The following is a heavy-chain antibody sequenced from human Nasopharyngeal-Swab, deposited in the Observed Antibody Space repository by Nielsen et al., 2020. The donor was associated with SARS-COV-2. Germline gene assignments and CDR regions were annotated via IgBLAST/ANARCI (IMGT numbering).Heavy chain of an antibody. J-gene: IGHJ4*02. CDR2: IYYSGVT. V-gene: IGHV4-59*01. Sequence: WFRQPPGKGLEWIGYIYYSGVTNYHPSLKSRVTISVDPSKNQFSLKLSSLTAADTAVYYCARGEMATVPNFDYWGQGTLVTVSS. CDR3: ARGEMATVPNFDY. D-gene: IGHD5-24*01.